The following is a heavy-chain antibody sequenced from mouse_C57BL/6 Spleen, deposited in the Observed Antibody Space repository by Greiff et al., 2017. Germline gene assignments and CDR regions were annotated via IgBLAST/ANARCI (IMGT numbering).Heavy chain of an antibody. D-gene: IGHD1-1*01. Sequence: QVQLQQSGPGLVQPSQSLSITCTVSGFSLTSYGVHWVRQSPGKGLEWLGVIWSGGSTDYNAAFISRLSIREDNSKSQVFFKMNSLQADDTAIYYCARFITTVVATPAYWGQGTLVTVSA. CDR1: GFSLTSYG. V-gene: IGHV2-2*01. J-gene: IGHJ3*01. CDR2: IWSGGST. CDR3: ARFITTVVATPAY.